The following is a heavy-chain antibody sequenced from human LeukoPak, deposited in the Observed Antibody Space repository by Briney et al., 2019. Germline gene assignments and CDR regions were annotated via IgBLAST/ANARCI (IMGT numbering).Heavy chain of an antibody. CDR2: ISYDGNNK. CDR1: GFTFSSYG. CDR3: ARSELDYGDYFDY. Sequence: PGGSLRLSCAASGFTFSSYGFHWVRQAPGKGLEWVAVISYDGNNKYYADSVKGRFTISRDNSKNTLYLQMNSLRAEDTAVYYCARSELDYGDYFDYWGQGTLVTVSS. J-gene: IGHJ4*02. D-gene: IGHD4-17*01. V-gene: IGHV3-30*03.